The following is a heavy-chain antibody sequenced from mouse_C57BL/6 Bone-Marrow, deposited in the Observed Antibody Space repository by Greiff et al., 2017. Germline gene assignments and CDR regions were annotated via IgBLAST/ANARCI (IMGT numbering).Heavy chain of an antibody. CDR3: ATLWLLRDYYAMDY. Sequence: QVQLQQPGAELVKPGASVKVSCKASGYTFTSYWMHWVKQRPGQGLEWIARIHPSDSDNKSNQKFKGKATLTVDKSSSTAYMQLSSLTSEDSAVYYCATLWLLRDYYAMDYWGQGTSVTVSS. V-gene: IGHV1-74*01. D-gene: IGHD2-3*01. CDR2: IHPSDSDN. J-gene: IGHJ4*01. CDR1: GYTFTSYW.